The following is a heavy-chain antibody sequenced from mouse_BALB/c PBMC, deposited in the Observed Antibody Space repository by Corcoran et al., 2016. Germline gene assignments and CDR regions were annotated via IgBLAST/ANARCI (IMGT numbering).Heavy chain of an antibody. CDR1: GYSFTSYY. V-gene: IGHV1-66*01. Sequence: QVQLQQSGPELVKPGASVKISCKASGYSFTSYYIHWVKQRPGQGLEWIGWIFPGSGNTKYNEKFKGKATLTADTSSSTAYMQLSSLTSEDSAVYVCAKTARATYYFDYGGQGTTLTVSS. CDR3: AKTARATYYFDY. D-gene: IGHD3-2*01. J-gene: IGHJ2*01. CDR2: IFPGSGNT.